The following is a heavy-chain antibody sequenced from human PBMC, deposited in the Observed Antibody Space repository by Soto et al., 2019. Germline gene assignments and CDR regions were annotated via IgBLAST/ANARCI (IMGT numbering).Heavy chain of an antibody. CDR1: GFIFTSSS. V-gene: IGHV1-58*01. D-gene: IGHD3-22*01. CDR2: ITVGTGNT. Sequence: SVKVDCKASGFIFTSSSVQWVRQARGQRLEWIGWITVGTGNTNYAQKFHERVTITRDMSTSTAYMELSKLRSEDTAVYYCAAGDSSGYYGGWGQGTQVTVSS. CDR3: AAGDSSGYYGG. J-gene: IGHJ4*02.